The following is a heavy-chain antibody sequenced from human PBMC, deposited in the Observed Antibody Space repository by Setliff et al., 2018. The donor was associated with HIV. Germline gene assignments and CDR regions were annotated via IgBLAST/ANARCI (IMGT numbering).Heavy chain of an antibody. CDR1: GGSISDGGYF. CDR2: ISDSGST. V-gene: IGHV4-31*03. D-gene: IGHD3-16*01. J-gene: IGHJ4*02. Sequence: PSETLSLTCSVSGGSISDGGYFWSWIRQHPGMGLEWIGYISDSGSTFYDPSLKSRLTISEDTSKRQFSLNLTSVTAADTAVYYCARVSSVITFGGIIIRGGAFDFWGQGALVTVSS. CDR3: ARVSSVITFGGIIIRGGAFDF.